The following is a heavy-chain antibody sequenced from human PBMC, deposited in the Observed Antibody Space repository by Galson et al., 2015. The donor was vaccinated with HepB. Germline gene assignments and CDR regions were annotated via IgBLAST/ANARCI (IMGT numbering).Heavy chain of an antibody. CDR2: INHSGST. Sequence: ETLSLTCAVYGGSFSGYYWSWIRQPPGKGLEWIGEINHSGSTNYNPSLKSRVTISVDTSKNQFSLKLSSVTAADTAVYYCARDYDYDGLDVWGQGTTVTVSS. CDR1: GGSFSGYY. D-gene: IGHD3-10*01. V-gene: IGHV4-34*01. CDR3: ARDYDYDGLDV. J-gene: IGHJ6*02.